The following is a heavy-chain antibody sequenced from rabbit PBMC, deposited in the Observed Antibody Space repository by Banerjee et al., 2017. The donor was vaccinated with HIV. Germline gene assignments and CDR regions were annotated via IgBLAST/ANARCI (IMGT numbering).Heavy chain of an antibody. V-gene: IGHV1S45*01. CDR1: GFSFSSSYW. J-gene: IGHJ4*01. CDR2: IVAGSGTT. Sequence: QEQLEESGGDLVKPEGSLTLTCTASGFSFSSSYWIYWVRQAPGKGLEWIGCIVAGSGTTYYATWAKGRFTISKTSSTTVTLQMTSLTAADTATYFCARQPNQYDDKDVSNLWGPGTLVTVS. D-gene: IGHD2-1*01. CDR3: ARQPNQYDDKDVSNL.